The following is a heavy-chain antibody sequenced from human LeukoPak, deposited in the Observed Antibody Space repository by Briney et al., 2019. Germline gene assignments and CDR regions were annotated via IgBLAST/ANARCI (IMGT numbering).Heavy chain of an antibody. CDR3: ARDTGSSPGDY. J-gene: IGHJ4*02. CDR1: GYIFTSYG. D-gene: IGHD1-26*01. CDR2: ISTYNGDT. Sequence: ASVKVSCKASGYIFTSYGITWVRQAPGQGLEWMGWISTYNGDTNYAQNLQGRVTMTTDTSTSTAYMDLGSLRSDDTAVYYCARDTGSSPGDYWGQGTLVTVSS. V-gene: IGHV1-18*01.